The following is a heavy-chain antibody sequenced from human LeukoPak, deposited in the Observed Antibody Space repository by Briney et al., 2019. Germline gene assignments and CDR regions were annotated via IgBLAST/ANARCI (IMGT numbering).Heavy chain of an antibody. CDR3: APTPEAYTSNWNV. CDR1: GYSFTDDY. V-gene: IGHV1-2*02. CDR2: INPDSGFT. J-gene: IGHJ4*02. D-gene: IGHD1-1*01. Sequence: ASVKVSCKASGYSFTDDYVQWVRQAPGQGLEWMGWINPDSGFTNYAQKFQGRVTMTRDTSISTAYMEVRRLRPDDTAVYYCAPTPEAYTSNWNVWGQGTLVTVSS.